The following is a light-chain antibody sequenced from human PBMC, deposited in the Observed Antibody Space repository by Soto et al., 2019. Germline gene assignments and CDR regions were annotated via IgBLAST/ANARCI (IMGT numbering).Light chain of an antibody. V-gene: IGKV3-15*01. J-gene: IGKJ1*01. CDR3: QQDNSWPRT. Sequence: EIVMTQSPATLSVSPGDRATLSCRASKSVNSNLAWYQQKPGQAPRLLIYGASSRATGNPARFSGSGSGTEFTLTITSLQSEDFAVYYCQQDNSWPRTFGQGTKVEIK. CDR2: GAS. CDR1: KSVNSN.